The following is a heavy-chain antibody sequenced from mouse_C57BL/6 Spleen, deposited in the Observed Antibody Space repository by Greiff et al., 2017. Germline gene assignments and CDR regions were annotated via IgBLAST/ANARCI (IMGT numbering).Heavy chain of an antibody. CDR1: GYTFTDYY. Sequence: VQLQQSGPELVKPGASVKISCKASGYTFTDYYMNWVKQSHGKSLEWIGDINPNNGGTSYNQKFKGKATLTVDKSSSTAYMELRSLTSEDSAVYYCARNGAYSNSWFAYWGQGTLVTVSA. CDR2: INPNNGGT. V-gene: IGHV1-26*01. CDR3: ARNGAYSNSWFAY. J-gene: IGHJ3*01. D-gene: IGHD2-5*01.